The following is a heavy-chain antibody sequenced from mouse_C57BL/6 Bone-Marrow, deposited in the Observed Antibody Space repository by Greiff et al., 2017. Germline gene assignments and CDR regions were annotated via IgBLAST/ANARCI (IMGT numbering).Heavy chain of an antibody. CDR2: ISSGSSTI. J-gene: IGHJ4*01. CDR1: GFTFSDYG. CDR3: ARGSNFDAMDY. Sequence: EVKLMESGGGLVKPGGSLKLSCAASGFTFSDYGMHWVRQAPEKGLEWVAYISSGSSTIYYADTVKGRFTISRDNAKNTLFLQMTSLRSEYTAMYYCARGSNFDAMDYWGQGTSVTVSS. V-gene: IGHV5-17*01. D-gene: IGHD4-1*01.